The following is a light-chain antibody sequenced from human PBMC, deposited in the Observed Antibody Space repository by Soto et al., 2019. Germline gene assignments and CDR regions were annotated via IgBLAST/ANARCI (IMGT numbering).Light chain of an antibody. V-gene: IGKV1-5*03. Sequence: DIHMTQSPSTLSVSVIDIVTTTVRASQTISSWLAWYQQKPGKAPKLLIYKASTLKSGVPSRFSGSGSGTEFTLTISSLQPDDFATYYCQHYNSYSEAFGQGTKVDIK. J-gene: IGKJ1*01. CDR2: KAS. CDR3: QHYNSYSEA. CDR1: QTISSW.